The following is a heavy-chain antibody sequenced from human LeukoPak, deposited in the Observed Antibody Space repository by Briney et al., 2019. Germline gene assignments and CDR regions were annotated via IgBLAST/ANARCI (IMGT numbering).Heavy chain of an antibody. Sequence: TGGSLRLSCVVSGFTFSSYGMHWVRQAPGRGLEWVAVIWYDGSNKYYADSVKGRFTISRDNSKNTLYLQMNSLRAEDTAVYYCASPDSSGNYAFDIWGQGTMVTVSS. D-gene: IGHD3-22*01. CDR3: ASPDSSGNYAFDI. CDR1: GFTFSSYG. CDR2: IWYDGSNK. J-gene: IGHJ3*02. V-gene: IGHV3-33*01.